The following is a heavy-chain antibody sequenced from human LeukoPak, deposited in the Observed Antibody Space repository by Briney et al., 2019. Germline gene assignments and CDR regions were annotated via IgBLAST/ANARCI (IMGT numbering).Heavy chain of an antibody. CDR3: AKDPNGDYIGTFDI. CDR1: GFSFSRYA. Sequence: GGSLRLSCAASGFSFSRYAMSWVRQAPGKGLEWVSAIGDSGDSTYYANPVKGRFTISRDNSKNTLYLQMNSLRAEDTAVYYCAKDPNGDYIGTFDIWGQGTMVTVSS. V-gene: IGHV3-23*01. D-gene: IGHD4-17*01. CDR2: IGDSGDST. J-gene: IGHJ3*02.